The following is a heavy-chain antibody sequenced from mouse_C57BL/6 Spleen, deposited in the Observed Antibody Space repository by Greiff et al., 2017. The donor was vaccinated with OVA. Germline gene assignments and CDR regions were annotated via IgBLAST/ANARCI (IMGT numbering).Heavy chain of an antibody. CDR3: ARLYYDYDMDY. J-gene: IGHJ4*01. V-gene: IGHV1-52*01. CDR1: GYTFTSYW. D-gene: IGHD2-4*01. CDR2: IDPSDSET. Sequence: QVQLQQPGAELVRPGSSVKLSCKASGYTFTSYWMHWVKQRPIQGLEWIGNIDPSDSETHYNQKFKDKATLTVDKPSSTAYMQLSSLTSEDSAVYYCARLYYDYDMDYWGQGTSVTVSS.